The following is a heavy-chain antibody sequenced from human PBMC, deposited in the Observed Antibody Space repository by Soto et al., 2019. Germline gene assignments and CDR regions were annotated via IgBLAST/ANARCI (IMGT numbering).Heavy chain of an antibody. CDR1: GFTFSSYA. CDR3: AKLPYYDTDPGDY. D-gene: IGHD3-22*01. J-gene: IGHJ4*02. CDR2: ISYDGSNK. V-gene: IGHV3-30-3*02. Sequence: GGSLRLSCAASGFTFSSYAMHWVRQAPGKGLEWVAVISYDGSNKYYADSVKGRFTISRDNSKNTLYLQMNSLRAEDTAVYYCAKLPYYDTDPGDYWGQGTLVTVSS.